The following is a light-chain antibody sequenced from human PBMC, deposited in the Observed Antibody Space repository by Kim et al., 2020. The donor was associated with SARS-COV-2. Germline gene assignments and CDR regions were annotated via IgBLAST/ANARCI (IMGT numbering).Light chain of an antibody. CDR1: KLGDKY. CDR2: QNS. Sequence: VSPGQTASITCSGDKLGDKYAYWYQQKPGQSPVLVIYQNSKRPSGIPERFSGSNSGITATLTISGTQAMDEADYYCQTWDSSTAIFGGGTKLTVL. V-gene: IGLV3-1*01. J-gene: IGLJ2*01. CDR3: QTWDSSTAI.